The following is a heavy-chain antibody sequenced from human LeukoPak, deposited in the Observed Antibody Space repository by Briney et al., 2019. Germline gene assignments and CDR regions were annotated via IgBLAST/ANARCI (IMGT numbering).Heavy chain of an antibody. Sequence: PGGSLRLSCAASGFSFTNYAMSWVRQAPARGPEWLSSMKGGGETFYADSVKGRFTLSRDDSRNTVYLQLNNLRVEDTAIYYCARLSQTPDYYTLGGYYYLGYWGQGTPVTVSS. CDR3: ARLSQTPDYYTLGGYYYLGY. V-gene: IGHV3-23*01. CDR2: MKGGGET. D-gene: IGHD3-10*01. CDR1: GFSFTNYA. J-gene: IGHJ4*02.